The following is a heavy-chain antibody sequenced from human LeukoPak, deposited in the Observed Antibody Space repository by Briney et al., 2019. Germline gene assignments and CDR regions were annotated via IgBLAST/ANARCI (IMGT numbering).Heavy chain of an antibody. CDR2: MNPNSGNT. CDR3: ARAAGDLDY. Sequence: ASVKVSCKSSGYTFTSYDINWVRQATGQGLEWVGWMNPNSGNTGSAQKFQGRVSMTRDTSISTAYMELSSLRSEDTAIYYCARAAGDLDYWGQGTLVTVSS. CDR1: GYTFTSYD. J-gene: IGHJ4*02. V-gene: IGHV1-8*01.